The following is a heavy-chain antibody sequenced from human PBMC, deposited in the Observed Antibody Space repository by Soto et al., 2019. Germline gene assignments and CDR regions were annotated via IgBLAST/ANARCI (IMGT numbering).Heavy chain of an antibody. V-gene: IGHV3-15*01. J-gene: IGHJ6*03. CDR1: GFTFSNAW. Sequence: GGSLRLSCAASGFTFSNAWMSWVRQAPGKGLEWVGRIKSKTDGGTTDYAAPVKGRFTISRDDSKNTLYLQMNSLKTEDTAVYYCTSSSWYDYYYYYMDVWGKGTTVTVSS. D-gene: IGHD6-13*01. CDR3: TSSSWYDYYYYYMDV. CDR2: IKSKTDGGTT.